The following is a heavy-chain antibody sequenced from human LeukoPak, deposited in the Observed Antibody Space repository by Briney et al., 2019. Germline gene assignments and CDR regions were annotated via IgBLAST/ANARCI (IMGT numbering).Heavy chain of an antibody. D-gene: IGHD2-8*01. CDR2: IKQDGSEK. Sequence: GGSLRLSCAASGFIFSNYWMSWVRQAPGKGLEWVANIKQDGSEKYYVDSVKGRFTISRDNAKNSLYLEMSSLKAEDTAVYYCVVREDFDYWGQGTLVTVSS. CDR3: VVREDFDY. CDR1: GFIFSNYW. V-gene: IGHV3-7*01. J-gene: IGHJ4*02.